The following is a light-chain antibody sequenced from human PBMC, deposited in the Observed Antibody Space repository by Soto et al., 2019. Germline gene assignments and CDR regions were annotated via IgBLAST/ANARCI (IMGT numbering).Light chain of an antibody. CDR2: EGS. J-gene: IGLJ2*01. Sequence: QSALTQPAFVSGSPGQSITISCTGTSSDVGSYNLVSWYQQHPGKAPKLMIYEGSKRPSGVSNRFSGSKSGNTASLTISGLQAEDEADYYCCSYAGSSVFGGGTKVTVL. V-gene: IGLV2-23*01. CDR1: SSDVGSYNL. CDR3: CSYAGSSV.